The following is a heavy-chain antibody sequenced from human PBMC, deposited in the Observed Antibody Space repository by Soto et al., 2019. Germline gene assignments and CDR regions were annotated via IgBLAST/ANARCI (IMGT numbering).Heavy chain of an antibody. CDR1: GGSMNSGGYC. CDR2: ISYGGTT. CDR3: SRGILV. V-gene: IGHV4-31*03. D-gene: IGHD2-15*01. J-gene: IGHJ4*02. Sequence: QVQLQESGPGLVKPSQTLSLTCTVSGGSMNSGGYCWSWIRQHPGEGLEWIGCISYGGTTSYNPSLKSRVIIAVDTSKHQFSLKLTSVTAADTAVYSCSRGILVWGQGTLITVSS.